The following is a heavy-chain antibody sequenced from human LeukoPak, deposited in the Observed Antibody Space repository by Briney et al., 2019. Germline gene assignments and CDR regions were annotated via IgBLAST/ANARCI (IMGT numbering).Heavy chain of an antibody. V-gene: IGHV3-7*01. CDR1: GFTFSGYW. CDR3: ARDYKYAFDN. Sequence: GGSLRLSCEASGFTFSGYWMSWVRQAPGKGLEWVANIKQDESYKYYVDSAKGRFTISRDNAKNSLYLQMNSLRAEDTAVYYCARDYKYAFDNWGQGTLVTVSS. CDR2: IKQDESYK. D-gene: IGHD5-24*01. J-gene: IGHJ4*02.